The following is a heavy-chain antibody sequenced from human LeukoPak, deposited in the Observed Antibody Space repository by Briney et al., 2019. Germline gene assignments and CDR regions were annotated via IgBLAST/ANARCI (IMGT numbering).Heavy chain of an antibody. Sequence: PSETLSLTCAVYGGSFSGYYWSWIRQPPGKGLEWIGEVNHSGSTNYNPSLKSRVTISVDTSKNQFSLKLSSVTAADTAVYYCARGVWFDPWGQGTLVTVSS. CDR2: VNHSGST. V-gene: IGHV4-34*01. CDR3: ARGVWFDP. J-gene: IGHJ5*02. CDR1: GGSFSGYY.